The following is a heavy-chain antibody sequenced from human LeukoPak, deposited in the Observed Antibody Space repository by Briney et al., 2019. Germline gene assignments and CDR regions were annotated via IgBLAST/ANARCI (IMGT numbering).Heavy chain of an antibody. CDR3: ARNSPYYGDLVGTYYYYMDV. D-gene: IGHD4-17*01. Sequence: GGSLRLSCAASGFTFDDYAMHWVRQAPGKGLEWVSGISWNSASIGYADSVKGRFTISRDNAKNSLYLQMNSLRAEDTALYYCARNSPYYGDLVGTYYYYMDVWGKGTTVTISS. J-gene: IGHJ6*03. CDR1: GFTFDDYA. V-gene: IGHV3-9*01. CDR2: ISWNSASI.